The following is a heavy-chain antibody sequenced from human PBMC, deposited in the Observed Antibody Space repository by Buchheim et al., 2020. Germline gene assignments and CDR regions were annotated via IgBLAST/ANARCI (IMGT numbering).Heavy chain of an antibody. CDR1: GFTFSSYA. D-gene: IGHD6-13*01. Sequence: EVQLLESGGGLVQPGGSLRLSCAASGFTFSSYAMSWVRHAPGKGLEWVSAIRGSGGSTYYADSVKGRFTISRVNSQNTQYLQMTSLRAEDTAVYYCAKSGADIAAAGTVLWFDPWGQGTL. V-gene: IGHV3-23*01. CDR2: IRGSGGST. CDR3: AKSGADIAAAGTVLWFDP. J-gene: IGHJ5*02.